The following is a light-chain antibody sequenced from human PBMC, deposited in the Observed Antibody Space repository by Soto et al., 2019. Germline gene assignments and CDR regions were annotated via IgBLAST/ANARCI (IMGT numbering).Light chain of an antibody. CDR1: QSLLHITGETF. CDR2: EVS. J-gene: IGKJ5*01. CDR3: MQSTQLPPT. V-gene: IGKV2D-29*02. Sequence: DFVMTQTPLSLSVTPGQPASISCKSSQSLLHITGETFLFWYLQKPGQSPQLLIYEVSTRVSGVPDRFSGSGSGTDFTLEISRVETDDVGIYYCMQSTQLPPTLGQGTRLEIK.